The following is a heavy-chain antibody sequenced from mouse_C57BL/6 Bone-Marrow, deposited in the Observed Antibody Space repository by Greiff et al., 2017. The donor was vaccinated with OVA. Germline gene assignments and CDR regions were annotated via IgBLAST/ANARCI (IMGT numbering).Heavy chain of an antibody. D-gene: IGHD1-1*01. CDR3: TYYGSSSAWFAY. J-gene: IGHJ3*01. CDR1: GFNIKDDY. Sequence: VQLQQSGAELVRPGASVKLSCTASGFNIKDDYMHWVKPRPEQGLEWIGWIDPENGDTEYASKFQGKATITADTSSNTAYLQLSSLTSEDTAVYYCTYYGSSSAWFAYWGQGTLVTVSA. V-gene: IGHV14-4*01. CDR2: IDPENGDT.